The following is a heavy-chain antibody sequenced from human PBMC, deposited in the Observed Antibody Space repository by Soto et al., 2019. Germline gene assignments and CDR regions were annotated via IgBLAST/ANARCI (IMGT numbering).Heavy chain of an antibody. V-gene: IGHV1-3*01. CDR3: ASPSHTSIDYYYGMDV. CDR1: GYTFTSYA. D-gene: IGHD6-6*01. CDR2: INAGNGNT. Sequence: GASVKVSCKASGYTFTSYAMHWVRQAPGQRLEWMGWINAGNGNTKYSQKFQGRVTITRDTSASTAYMELSSLRSEDTAVYYCASPSHTSIDYYYGMDVWGQGTTVTVSS. J-gene: IGHJ6*02.